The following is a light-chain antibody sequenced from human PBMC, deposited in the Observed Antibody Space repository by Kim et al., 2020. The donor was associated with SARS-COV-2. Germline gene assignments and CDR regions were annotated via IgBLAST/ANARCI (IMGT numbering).Light chain of an antibody. CDR3: AAWDDRLTGLYV. V-gene: IGLV1-44*01. CDR2: DNN. J-gene: IGLJ1*01. Sequence: HRVTISCSGSSSNGESKTVSWDQHLPGTAPKRRNYDNNQRPSGVPDRFSGSKSGTSASLAISGLQSDDEADYYCAAWDDRLTGLYVFGTGTKVTVL. CDR1: SSNGESKT.